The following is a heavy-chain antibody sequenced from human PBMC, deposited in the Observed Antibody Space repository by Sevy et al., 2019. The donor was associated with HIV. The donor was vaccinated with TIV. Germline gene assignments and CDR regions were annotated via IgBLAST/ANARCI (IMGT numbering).Heavy chain of an antibody. V-gene: IGHV3-53*01. CDR1: EFTVSSNY. D-gene: IGHD6-19*01. CDR3: ARVPRGLDYYYGMDV. CDR2: IYSGGST. J-gene: IGHJ6*02. Sequence: GGSLRLSCAASEFTVSSNYMSWVRQAPGKGLEWVSVIYSGGSTYYADSVKGRFTISRDNSKNTLYLQMNSLRAEDTAVYYCARVPRGLDYYYGMDVWGQGTTVTVSS.